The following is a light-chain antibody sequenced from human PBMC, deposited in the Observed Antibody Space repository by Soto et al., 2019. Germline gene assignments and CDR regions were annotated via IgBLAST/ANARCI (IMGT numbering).Light chain of an antibody. CDR1: QSVSSSY. Sequence: IVLTQSPGTLSLSPCERATLSCRASQSVSSSYLAWYQQRPGQAPRLIIYGAYSSATSVPDRFSGGGSGTNFTPTICRLEPEVFAVYDDQQYGSSPTWTFGQGTKVDIK. CDR2: GAY. V-gene: IGKV3-20*01. CDR3: QQYGSSPTWT. J-gene: IGKJ1*01.